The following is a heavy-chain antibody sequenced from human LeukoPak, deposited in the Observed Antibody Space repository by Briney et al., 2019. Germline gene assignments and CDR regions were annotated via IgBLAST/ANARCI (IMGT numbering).Heavy chain of an antibody. Sequence: GGSLRLSCAASGFTFSSYAMSWVRQAPGKGLEWVSAISGSVGSTYYADSVKGRFTNSRDNSKNTLYLQMISLRAEDTAVYYCAKDRGSIAVAGIDYWGQGTLVTVSS. CDR1: GFTFSSYA. V-gene: IGHV3-23*01. J-gene: IGHJ4*02. CDR3: AKDRGSIAVAGIDY. D-gene: IGHD6-19*01. CDR2: ISGSVGST.